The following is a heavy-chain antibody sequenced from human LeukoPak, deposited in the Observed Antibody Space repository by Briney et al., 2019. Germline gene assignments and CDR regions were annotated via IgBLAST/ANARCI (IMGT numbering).Heavy chain of an antibody. D-gene: IGHD4-23*01. V-gene: IGHV1-69*13. J-gene: IGHJ5*02. CDR1: GGTFSSYA. CDR2: IIPIFGTA. CDR3: ARAVVVTPRWGDNWFDH. Sequence: ASVKVSCKASGGTFSSYAISWVRQAPGQGLEWMGGIIPIFGTANYAQKFQGRVTITADESTSTAYMELSSLRSEDTAVYYCARAVVVTPRWGDNWFDHWGQGTLVTVSS.